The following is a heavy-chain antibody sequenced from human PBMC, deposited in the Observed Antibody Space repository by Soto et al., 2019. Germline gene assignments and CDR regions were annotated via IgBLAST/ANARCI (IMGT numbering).Heavy chain of an antibody. J-gene: IGHJ4*02. V-gene: IGHV1-46*01. Sequence: ASVKVSCKASGYTFTSYYMHWVRQAPGQGLEWMGIINPSGGSTSYAQKFQGRVTMTRDTSTSTVYMELSSLRSEDTAVYYCARDRGLFGSGSYYSTGFDYWGQGTLVTVSS. CDR1: GYTFTSYY. D-gene: IGHD3-10*01. CDR3: ARDRGLFGSGSYYSTGFDY. CDR2: INPSGGST.